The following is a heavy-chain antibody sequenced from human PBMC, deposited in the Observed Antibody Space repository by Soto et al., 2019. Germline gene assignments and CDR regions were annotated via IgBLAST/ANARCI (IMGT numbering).Heavy chain of an antibody. D-gene: IGHD6-13*01. V-gene: IGHV3-30*04. CDR3: ARERAIAATGIFYY. J-gene: IGHJ4*02. CDR2: TSYDGKNK. Sequence: LRLSCAASGFTFSNFVMHWVRQAPGKGLEWVAATSYDGKNKDHADSVKGRFTISRDNSKNTLYLQMNSLRHEDTAVYFCARERAIAATGIFYYWGQGTLVTVSS. CDR1: GFTFSNFV.